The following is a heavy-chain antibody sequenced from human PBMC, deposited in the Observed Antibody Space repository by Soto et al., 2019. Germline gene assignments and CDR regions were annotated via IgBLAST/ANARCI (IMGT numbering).Heavy chain of an antibody. J-gene: IGHJ6*02. CDR1: GFTXSSYG. Sequence: GGSLRLSCAASGFTXSSYGMHWVRQAPGKGLEWVAVISYDGSNKYYADSVKGRFTISRDNSKNTLYLQMNSLRAEDTAVYYCARIIRGYSGYDLPYYYYGMDVWGQGTTVTVSS. CDR3: ARIIRGYSGYDLPYYYYGMDV. D-gene: IGHD5-12*01. CDR2: ISYDGSNK. V-gene: IGHV3-30*03.